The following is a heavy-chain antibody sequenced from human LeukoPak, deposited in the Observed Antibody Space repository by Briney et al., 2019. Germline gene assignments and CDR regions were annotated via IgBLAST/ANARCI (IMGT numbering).Heavy chain of an antibody. CDR3: ARHKGKPYYYGSGSYFDY. Sequence: PSETLSLTCTVSGYSISSGYYWGWIRQPPGKGLEWIGEINHSGSTNYNPSLKSRVTISVDTSKNQFSLKLSSVTAADTAVYYCARHKGKPYYYGSGSYFDYWGQGTLVTVSS. V-gene: IGHV4-38-2*02. CDR2: INHSGST. CDR1: GYSISSGYY. D-gene: IGHD3-10*01. J-gene: IGHJ4*02.